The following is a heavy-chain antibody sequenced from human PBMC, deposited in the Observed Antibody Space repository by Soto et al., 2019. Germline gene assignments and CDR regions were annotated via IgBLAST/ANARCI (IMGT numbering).Heavy chain of an antibody. J-gene: IGHJ3*02. CDR3: ARGSDSSVWYAAFDI. CDR1: GFTLSNLA. CDR2: ISCSGAST. D-gene: IGHD6-19*01. Sequence: EVQLLESGGGLVQPGGSLRLCCSASGFTLSNLAMSWVRQAPGNGLEWVSGISCSGASTYNADSVKGRFTITRDNSKNTLYLQMNSLRAEDTAVYYCARGSDSSVWYAAFDIWGQGTMVTVSS. V-gene: IGHV3-23*01.